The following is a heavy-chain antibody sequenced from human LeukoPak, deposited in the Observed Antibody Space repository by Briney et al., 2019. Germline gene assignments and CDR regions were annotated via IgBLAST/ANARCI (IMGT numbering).Heavy chain of an antibody. D-gene: IGHD6-19*01. CDR1: GFTFSSDA. CDR2: ISGSGSAT. Sequence: GGSLRLSCAASGFTFSSDAMSWVRQAPGKGLNWVSTISGSGSATYYADSAKGRFTISRDNSKNTLYLQMNSLRAENTAVYYCAKFRPDDITVAATGYFNSWGQGTLVTVSS. J-gene: IGHJ4*02. V-gene: IGHV3-23*01. CDR3: AKFRPDDITVAATGYFNS.